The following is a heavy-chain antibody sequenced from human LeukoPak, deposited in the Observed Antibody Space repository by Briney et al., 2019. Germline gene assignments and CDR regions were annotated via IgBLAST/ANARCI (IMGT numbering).Heavy chain of an antibody. CDR1: GGSFSGYY. Sequence: PSETLPLTCAVYGGSFSGYYWSWIRQPPGKGLEWIGEINHSGSTNYNPSLKSRVTISVDTSKNQFSLKLSSVTAADTAVYYCARGWGSDTVTKTPHDYWGQGTLVTVSS. CDR2: INHSGST. CDR3: ARGWGSDTVTKTPHDY. J-gene: IGHJ4*02. D-gene: IGHD4-17*01. V-gene: IGHV4-34*01.